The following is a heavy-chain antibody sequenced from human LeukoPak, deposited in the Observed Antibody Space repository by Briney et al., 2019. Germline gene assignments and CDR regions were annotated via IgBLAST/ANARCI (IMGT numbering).Heavy chain of an antibody. CDR3: AREGSGYEGYFT. D-gene: IGHD5-12*01. CDR1: GYTFTSYY. J-gene: IGHJ5*02. Sequence: GASVKVSCKASGYTFTSYYMHWARQAPGQGLEWMGWINPNSGGTNYAQKFQGWVTMTRDTSISTTYMELSRLRSDDTAVYYCAREGSGYEGYFTWGQGTLVTVSS. CDR2: INPNSGGT. V-gene: IGHV1-2*04.